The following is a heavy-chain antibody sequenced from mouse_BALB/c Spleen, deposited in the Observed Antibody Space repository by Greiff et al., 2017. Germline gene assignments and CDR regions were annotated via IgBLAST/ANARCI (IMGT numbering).Heavy chain of an antibody. CDR2: IDPENGNT. Sequence: VQLQQSGAELVRPGALVKLSCKASGFNIKDYYMHWVKQRPEQGLEWIGWIDPENGNTIYDPKFQGKASITADTSSNTAYLQLSSLTSEDTAVYYCASPYYYGSRGNWYFDVWGAGTTVTVSS. J-gene: IGHJ1*01. V-gene: IGHV14-1*02. CDR1: GFNIKDYY. CDR3: ASPYYYGSRGNWYFDV. D-gene: IGHD1-1*01.